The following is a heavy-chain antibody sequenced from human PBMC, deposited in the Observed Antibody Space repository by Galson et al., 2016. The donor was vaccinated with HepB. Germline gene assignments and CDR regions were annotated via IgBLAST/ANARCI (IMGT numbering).Heavy chain of an antibody. V-gene: IGHV3-48*02. CDR3: ARDINWGLDY. CDR1: GFTFSAYP. CDR2: INHDSSAM. Sequence: SLRLSCAASGFTFSAYPMNWVRQAPGKGLEWVSHINHDSSAMNYALSMKDRFTISRDNAKNSLFLQMDSRSDEDTAVYYCARDINWGLDYWGQGILVTVSS. J-gene: IGHJ4*02. D-gene: IGHD3-16*01.